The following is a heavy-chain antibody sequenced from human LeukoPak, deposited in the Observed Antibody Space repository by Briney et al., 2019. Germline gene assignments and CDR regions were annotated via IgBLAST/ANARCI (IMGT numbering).Heavy chain of an antibody. V-gene: IGHV3-48*03. CDR2: ISSSGSTI. J-gene: IGHJ3*02. CDR1: GFTFSSYE. CDR3: ARAPVGATGDAFDI. Sequence: GGSLRLSCAASGFTFSSYEMNWVRQTPGKGLEWVSYISSSGSTIYYADSVKGRFTISRDNAKNSLYLQMNSLRAEDTVVYYCARAPVGATGDAFDIWGQGTMVSVSS. D-gene: IGHD1-26*01.